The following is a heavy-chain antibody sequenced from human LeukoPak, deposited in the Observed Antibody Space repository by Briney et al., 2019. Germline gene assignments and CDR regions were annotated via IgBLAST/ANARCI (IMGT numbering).Heavy chain of an antibody. D-gene: IGHD3-10*01. V-gene: IGHV1-18*01. Sequence: ASVKVSCKTSGYTFTNHAIVWVRQAPGQGLKWMGWVSGYNANTNYAQKFQGRVTMTTDTSTSTAYMELRNLRSDDTAVYYCARTSYYYGPNWFDPWGRGTLVTVSS. CDR1: GYTFTNHA. CDR2: VSGYNANT. J-gene: IGHJ5*02. CDR3: ARTSYYYGPNWFDP.